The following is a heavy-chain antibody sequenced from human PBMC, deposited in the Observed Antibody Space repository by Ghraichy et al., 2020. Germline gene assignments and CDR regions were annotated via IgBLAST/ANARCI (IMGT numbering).Heavy chain of an antibody. V-gene: IGHV3-74*01. Sequence: GGSLRLSCAASGFTFSSYWMHWVRQAPGKGLVWVSRINSDGSSTSYADSVKGRFTISRDNAKNTLYLQMNSLRAEDTAVYYCARGPVGATPDEDFDYWGQGTLVTVSS. CDR1: GFTFSSYW. CDR3: ARGPVGATPDEDFDY. CDR2: INSDGSST. D-gene: IGHD1-26*01. J-gene: IGHJ4*02.